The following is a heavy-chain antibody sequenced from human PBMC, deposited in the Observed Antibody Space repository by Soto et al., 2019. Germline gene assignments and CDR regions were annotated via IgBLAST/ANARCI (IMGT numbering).Heavy chain of an antibody. J-gene: IGHJ4*02. Sequence: EVQLVESGGGVVRPGGSLRLSCAASGFTFDDYGMSWVRQAPGKGLEWVSGINWNGGSTGYADSVKGRFTISRDNAKNSLYLQMNSLRAEDTALYHCARDYPLDCSGGSCYSDYWGQGTLVTVSS. CDR3: ARDYPLDCSGGSCYSDY. CDR2: INWNGGST. CDR1: GFTFDDYG. V-gene: IGHV3-20*01. D-gene: IGHD2-15*01.